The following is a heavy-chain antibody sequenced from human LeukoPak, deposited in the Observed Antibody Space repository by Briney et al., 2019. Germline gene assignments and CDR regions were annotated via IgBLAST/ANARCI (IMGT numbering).Heavy chain of an antibody. V-gene: IGHV3-23*01. CDR3: AKDLRSSSWYAAY. CDR1: GFTFSSYA. D-gene: IGHD6-13*01. J-gene: IGHJ4*02. Sequence: GGSLRLSCAVSGFTFSSYAMNWVRQAPGKGLEWVSSISASGGGTYYADSVKGRFTISRDNSKNTLYLEMNSLRAEDTAVYYCAKDLRSSSWYAAYWGRGTLLTVS. CDR2: ISASGGGT.